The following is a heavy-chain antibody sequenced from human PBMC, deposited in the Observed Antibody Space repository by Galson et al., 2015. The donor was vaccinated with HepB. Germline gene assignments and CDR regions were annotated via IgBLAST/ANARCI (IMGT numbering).Heavy chain of an antibody. Sequence: SLRLSCAASGFTFSSYSMYWVRQAPGEGLEWVSSISSSSSYIYYADSVKGRFTISRDNAKNSLYLQMNSLRAEDTAVYYCARDSSSWYDSWFDPWGQGTLVTVSS. J-gene: IGHJ5*02. V-gene: IGHV3-21*01. CDR1: GFTFSSYS. CDR2: ISSSSSYI. D-gene: IGHD6-13*01. CDR3: ARDSSSWYDSWFDP.